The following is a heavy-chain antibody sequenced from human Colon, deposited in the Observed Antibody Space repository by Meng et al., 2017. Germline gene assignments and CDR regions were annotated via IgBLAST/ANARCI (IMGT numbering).Heavy chain of an antibody. J-gene: IGHJ5*02. CDR3: ARGGSALTIMGSLDP. Sequence: QVRRVQSGGGVKKPGSSVNVSCKASGGTFSTYHFVWVRQAPGQGLEWMGRIIPAIGSAKYAQRFQGRVTITADIATNTAYMELRSLRSDDTAVYYCARGGSALTIMGSLDPWGQGTLVTVSS. CDR2: IIPAIGSA. D-gene: IGHD2-15*01. V-gene: IGHV1-69*08. CDR1: GGTFSTYH.